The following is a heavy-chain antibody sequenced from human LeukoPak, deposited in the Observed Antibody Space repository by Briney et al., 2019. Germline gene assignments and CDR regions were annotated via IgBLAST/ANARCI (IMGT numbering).Heavy chain of an antibody. Sequence: PSETLSLTCTVSGGSISSSSYYWGWIRQPPRKGLEWIGSIYYSGSTYYNPSLKSRVTISVDTSKNQFSLKLSSVTAADTAVYYCARQDLSSRWFDPWGQGTLVTVSS. D-gene: IGHD6-6*01. CDR2: IYYSGST. J-gene: IGHJ5*02. CDR1: GGSISSSSYY. V-gene: IGHV4-39*01. CDR3: ARQDLSSRWFDP.